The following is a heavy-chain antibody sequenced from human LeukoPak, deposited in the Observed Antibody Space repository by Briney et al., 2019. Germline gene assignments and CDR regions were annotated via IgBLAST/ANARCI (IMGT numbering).Heavy chain of an antibody. D-gene: IGHD3-22*01. Sequence: GGSLRLSCAASGFTFSSYAMSWVRQAPGKGLEWVSVIYSGGSTYYADSVKGRFTISRDNSKNTLYLQMNSLRAEDTAVYYCARGGSDYYDSSGYLGPRAFDIWGQGTMVTVSS. J-gene: IGHJ3*02. V-gene: IGHV3-66*01. CDR3: ARGGSDYYDSSGYLGPRAFDI. CDR1: GFTFSSYA. CDR2: IYSGGST.